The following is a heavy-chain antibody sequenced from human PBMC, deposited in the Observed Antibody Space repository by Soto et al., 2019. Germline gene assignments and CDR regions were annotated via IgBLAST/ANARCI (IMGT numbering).Heavy chain of an antibody. J-gene: IGHJ6*02. CDR2: VYYGGST. CDR1: GGSLSSSSYY. Sequence: SETLSLTCTVSGGSLSSSSYYWGWIRQPPGKGLEWIGNVYYGGSTYYNPSLKSRVTISVETSKSQFSLKLSSVTAADTAVYYCAGGDYYHSSGYYFYYYTMDVWGQGTTVTFSS. V-gene: IGHV4-39*01. D-gene: IGHD3-22*01. CDR3: AGGDYYHSSGYYFYYYTMDV.